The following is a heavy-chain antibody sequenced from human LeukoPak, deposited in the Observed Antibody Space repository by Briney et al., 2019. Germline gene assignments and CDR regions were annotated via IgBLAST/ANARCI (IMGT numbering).Heavy chain of an antibody. Sequence: PSETLSLTCAVYGGSFSNYYWSWIRQPPGKVLEWIGEINDSGRINYSPSLMSRVTVSVDTSKNQFSLRLTSVTATDTAVYYCARRWNYGRNYYIDVWGNGATVSVSS. D-gene: IGHD1-7*01. CDR1: GGSFSNYY. CDR3: ARRWNYGRNYYIDV. J-gene: IGHJ6*03. V-gene: IGHV4-34*01. CDR2: INDSGRI.